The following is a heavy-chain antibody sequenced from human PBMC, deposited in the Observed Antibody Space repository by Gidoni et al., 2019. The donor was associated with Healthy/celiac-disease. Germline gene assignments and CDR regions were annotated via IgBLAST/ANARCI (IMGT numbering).Heavy chain of an antibody. CDR3: ARDKKGAFDI. CDR2: IYYSGRT. Sequence: QVQLQETGPGLGKPSETLSLTCTVSGGSLSSYNWSWIRQPPGEGLEWSWYIYYSGRTNYNPSLNIRVTISLDTSKTQFSLKLSSVTAADTAVYYCARDKKGAFDIWGQGTMVTVSS. J-gene: IGHJ3*02. CDR1: GGSLSSYN. V-gene: IGHV4-59*01.